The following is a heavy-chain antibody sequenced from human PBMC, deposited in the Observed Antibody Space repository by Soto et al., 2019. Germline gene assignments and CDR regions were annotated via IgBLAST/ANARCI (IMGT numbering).Heavy chain of an antibody. D-gene: IGHD3-10*01. CDR3: LFGTRGVVDTYYHF. CDR1: GFDFSSYA. J-gene: IGHJ4*02. V-gene: IGHV3-23*05. Sequence: PGGSLRLSCAASGFDFSSYAMNWARQAPGKGLEWVSGISGSGIDVYYADSVRGRFTISRDNSKNTIYLQVNSLRVEDTAMYYCLFGTRGVVDTYYHFWARGTMVTVSS. CDR2: ISGSGIDV.